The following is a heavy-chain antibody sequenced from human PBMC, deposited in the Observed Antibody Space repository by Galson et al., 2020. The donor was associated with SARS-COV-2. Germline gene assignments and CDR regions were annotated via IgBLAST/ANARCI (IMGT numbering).Heavy chain of an antibody. V-gene: IGHV1-69*06. D-gene: IGHD6-19*01. CDR1: GGSFSRSA. CDR2: IIPSFGTV. Sequence: GASVKVSCKASGGSFSRSAISWVRQAPGQGLEWMGQIIPSFGTVRYARRLTGLADRITITADKSTDTAYLALTSLRAADTAIYYCARGDYLDMYTSRWFEDWGQGTVVTVAT. CDR3: ARGDYLDMYTSRWFED. J-gene: IGHJ5*02.